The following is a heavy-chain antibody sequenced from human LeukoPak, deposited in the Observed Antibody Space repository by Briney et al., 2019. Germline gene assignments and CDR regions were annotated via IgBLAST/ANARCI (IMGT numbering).Heavy chain of an antibody. D-gene: IGHD6-13*01. J-gene: IGHJ4*02. Sequence: GESLKISCKGSGYSFTSYWISWVRPMPGKGLEWRGRIDPSDSYTNYSPSFEGHVTISADKSISTAYLQWSSLKASDIATYYCARHYGAAGDFDYWGQGTLVTVSS. CDR1: GYSFTSYW. CDR3: ARHYGAAGDFDY. CDR2: IDPSDSYT. V-gene: IGHV5-10-1*01.